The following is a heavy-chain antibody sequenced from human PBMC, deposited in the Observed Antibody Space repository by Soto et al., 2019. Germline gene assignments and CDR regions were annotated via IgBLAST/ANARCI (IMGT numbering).Heavy chain of an antibody. J-gene: IGHJ6*02. CDR1: GSTFSSYE. V-gene: IGHV3-48*03. D-gene: IGHD6-13*01. CDR2: ISSSGSTI. CDR3: ARYDSSSWYSPYYYYGMDV. Sequence: GGSLRLSCAASGSTFSSYEMNWVRQAPGKGLEWVSYISSSGSTIYYADSVKGRFTISRDNAKNSLYLQMNSLRAEDTAVYYCARYDSSSWYSPYYYYGMDVWGQGTTVTVSS.